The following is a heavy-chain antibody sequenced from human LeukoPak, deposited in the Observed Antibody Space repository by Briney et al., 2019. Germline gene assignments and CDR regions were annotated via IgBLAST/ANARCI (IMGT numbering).Heavy chain of an antibody. CDR3: ARAEGYSGSYLGAGYFDY. CDR2: IYHSGST. CDR1: GGSISCSNW. V-gene: IGHV4-4*02. J-gene: IGHJ4*02. D-gene: IGHD1-26*01. Sequence: SGTLSLTCAVSGGSISCSNWWRWVRPPPGKGLEWIGEIYHSGSTNYNSSLKSPVTISGDKSKNQLSLKLSSVTAADTAVYYCARAEGYSGSYLGAGYFDYWGQGTLVTVSS.